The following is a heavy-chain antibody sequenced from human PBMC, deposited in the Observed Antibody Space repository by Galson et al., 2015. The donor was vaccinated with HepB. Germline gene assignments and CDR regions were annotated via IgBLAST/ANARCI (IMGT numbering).Heavy chain of an antibody. CDR1: GGTFSGYA. J-gene: IGHJ3*02. Sequence: SVKVSCKASGGTFSGYAISWVRQAPGQGLEWMGGIIPILGIANYAQKFQGRVTITADKSTSTAYMELSSLRSEDTAVYYCARDTSVKEEDAFDIWGQGTMVTVSS. D-gene: IGHD3-16*01. V-gene: IGHV1-69*10. CDR2: IIPILGIA. CDR3: ARDTSVKEEDAFDI.